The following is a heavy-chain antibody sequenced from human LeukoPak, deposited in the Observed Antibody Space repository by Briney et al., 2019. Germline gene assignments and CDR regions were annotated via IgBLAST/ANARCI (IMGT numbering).Heavy chain of an antibody. V-gene: IGHV1-2*02. D-gene: IGHD3-9*01. Sequence: ASVKVSCKASGYTFTGSYIHWVRQAPGQGLEWMAWINPNSGGTNYAQQFQGRVTVTSDTSISTAYMELSRLRSDDTAVYYCARSSRYDIWTGYPYWGQGTLVTVSP. J-gene: IGHJ4*02. CDR3: ARSSRYDIWTGYPY. CDR2: INPNSGGT. CDR1: GYTFTGSY.